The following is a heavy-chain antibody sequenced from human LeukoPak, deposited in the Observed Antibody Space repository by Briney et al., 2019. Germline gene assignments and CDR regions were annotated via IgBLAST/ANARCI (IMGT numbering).Heavy chain of an antibody. CDR3: ARDSVAGTFDSLDY. CDR2: ISGSGGST. V-gene: IGHV3-23*01. CDR1: GFTFSSYA. D-gene: IGHD6-19*01. J-gene: IGHJ4*02. Sequence: GGSLRLSCAASGFTFSSYAMSWVRQAPGKGLEWVSAISGSGGSTYYADSVKGRFTISRDNSKNTLYLQMNSLRAEDTAVYYCARDSVAGTFDSLDYWGQGTLVTVSS.